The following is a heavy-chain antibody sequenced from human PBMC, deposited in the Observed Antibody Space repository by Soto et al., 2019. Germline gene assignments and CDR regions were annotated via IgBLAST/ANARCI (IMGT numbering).Heavy chain of an antibody. J-gene: IGHJ3*02. CDR1: GFTFSSYA. D-gene: IGHD3-9*01. V-gene: IGHV3-23*01. Sequence: GGSLRLSCAASGFTFSSYAMSWVRQAPGKGLEWVSAISGSGGSTYYADSVKGRFTISRDNSKNTLYLQMNSLRAEDTDVYYWAKFPFDWLLFPDAFDIWGQGTMVTVSS. CDR2: ISGSGGST. CDR3: AKFPFDWLLFPDAFDI.